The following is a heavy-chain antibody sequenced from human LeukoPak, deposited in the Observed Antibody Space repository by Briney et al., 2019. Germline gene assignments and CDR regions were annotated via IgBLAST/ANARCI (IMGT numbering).Heavy chain of an antibody. CDR2: ISAFNGNT. CDR3: ARVAPLLTGYQYFDY. V-gene: IGHV1-18*04. CDR1: GYTFTIYG. J-gene: IGHJ4*02. D-gene: IGHD3-9*01. Sequence: ASVRVSCKASGYTFTIYGISGVRQAPGQGRECMGWISAFNGNTNYTQKLQGRDTMTTDTSTSTAYMELRSLRSDDTAVYYCARVAPLLTGYQYFDYWGQGTLVTVSS.